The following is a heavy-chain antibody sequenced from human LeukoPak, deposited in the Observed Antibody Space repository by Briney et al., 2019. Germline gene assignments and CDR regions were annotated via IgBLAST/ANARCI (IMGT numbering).Heavy chain of an antibody. J-gene: IGHJ4*02. Sequence: SQTLSLTCTVSGGSISSGSYYWSWIRQPAGKGLEWIGRIYTSGSTNYSPSLKSRVTISVDTSKNQFSLKLGSVTAADTAVYYCARSPQWLPLDYWGQGTLVTVSS. CDR2: IYTSGST. CDR1: GGSISSGSYY. V-gene: IGHV4-61*02. CDR3: ARSPQWLPLDY. D-gene: IGHD6-19*01.